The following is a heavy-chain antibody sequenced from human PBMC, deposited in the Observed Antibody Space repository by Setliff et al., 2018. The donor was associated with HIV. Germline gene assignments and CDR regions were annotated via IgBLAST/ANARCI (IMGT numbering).Heavy chain of an antibody. Sequence: GASVKVSCKASGYTFTSYDINWVRQATGQGLEWMGWMNPNSGNTGYAQKFQGRVTMTRNTSISTAYMELSSLRSEDTAVYYCARDPQDTRGWYIYYFDYWGQGTLVTVSS. CDR3: ARDPQDTRGWYIYYFDY. V-gene: IGHV1-8*01. CDR2: MNPNSGNT. D-gene: IGHD6-19*01. J-gene: IGHJ4*02. CDR1: GYTFTSYD.